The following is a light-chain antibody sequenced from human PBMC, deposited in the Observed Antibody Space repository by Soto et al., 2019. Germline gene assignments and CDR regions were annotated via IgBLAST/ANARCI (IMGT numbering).Light chain of an antibody. J-gene: IGKJ4*01. V-gene: IGKV1-5*03. CDR2: KAS. Sequence: DIQMTQSPSTLSASVGDRVTITCRASQSIFTWSAWYQQKPGKAPKLLIYKASNLESGVPSRFSGSGSGTEFTLTISSLQPDDFATYYCQQYNSYSPLTFGGGTKVEIK. CDR3: QQYNSYSPLT. CDR1: QSIFTW.